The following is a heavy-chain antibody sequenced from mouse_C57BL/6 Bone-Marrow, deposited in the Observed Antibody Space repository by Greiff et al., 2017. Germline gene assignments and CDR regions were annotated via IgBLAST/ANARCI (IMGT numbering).Heavy chain of an antibody. CDR3: ARHYSSSFYYAMDY. CDR1: GYTFTSYW. V-gene: IGHV1-55*01. Sequence: VQLQQPGAELVKPGASVKMSCKASGYTFTSYWITWVKQRPGQGLEWIGDIYPGSGSTNYNEKFKSKATLTVDTSSSTAYMQLSILTSEDSAVYYCARHYSSSFYYAMDYWGQGTSVTVSS. CDR2: IYPGSGST. J-gene: IGHJ4*01. D-gene: IGHD1-1*01.